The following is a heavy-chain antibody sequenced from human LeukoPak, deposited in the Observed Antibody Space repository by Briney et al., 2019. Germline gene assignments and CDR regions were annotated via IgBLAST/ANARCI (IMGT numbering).Heavy chain of an antibody. CDR1: GYTFSTYW. J-gene: IGHJ3*02. V-gene: IGHV5-51*01. CDR2: ISPGDSDT. Sequence: GESLKISCKGSGYTFSTYWIAWVRQMPGKGLEWMGIISPGDSDTRYSRPFQGQVTMSADKSMSTAYLQWSSLKASDTAMYYCATSREVAGSHAFDIWGQGTVVTVSS. CDR3: ATSREVAGSHAFDI. D-gene: IGHD6-19*01.